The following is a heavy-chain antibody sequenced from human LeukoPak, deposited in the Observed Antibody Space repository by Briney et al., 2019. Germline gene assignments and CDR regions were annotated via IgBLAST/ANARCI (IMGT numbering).Heavy chain of an antibody. J-gene: IGHJ3*01. D-gene: IGHD2-15*01. V-gene: IGHV3-30*18. CDR1: GFTFSNSN. CDR2: ISYDGRNK. CDR3: AKPRDIDSWAFDV. Sequence: GGSLRLSCAASGFTFSNSNMHWVRQAPGKGLEWVAAISYDGRNKYYADSVKGRFTISRDNSKNTLNLQMNSLRTEDTAVFYCAKPRDIDSWAFDVWGQGTMVTVSS.